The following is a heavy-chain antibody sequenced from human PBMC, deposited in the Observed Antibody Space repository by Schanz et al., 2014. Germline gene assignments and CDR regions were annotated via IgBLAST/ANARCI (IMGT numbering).Heavy chain of an antibody. CDR3: ARVLGGDEGLDQ. CDR2: IKQDGSAK. J-gene: IGHJ4*02. V-gene: IGHV3-7*01. CDR1: GFTFSRYW. D-gene: IGHD4-17*01. Sequence: EVHLVESGGGLVQPGGSLRLCCVASGFTFSRYWMTWVRQAPGKGLEWVVNIKQDGSAKNYVDSVKGRFTISRDNPKNSLCLQMNSLRAEDTALYYCARVLGGDEGLDQWGQGTLVTVSS.